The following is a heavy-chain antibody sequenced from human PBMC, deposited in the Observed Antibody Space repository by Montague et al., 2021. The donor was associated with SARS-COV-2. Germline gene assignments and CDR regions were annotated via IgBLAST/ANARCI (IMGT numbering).Heavy chain of an antibody. Sequence: SETLSLTCAVYGGSFSGYYWSWIRQPPGKGLEWIGEINHSGSTNYNPSLKSRVTISVDTSKNQFSLKLSSVTAADTAVYYCARGEIGFGQWLGNYYYYGMDVWGQGTTVTVSS. D-gene: IGHD6-19*01. J-gene: IGHJ6*02. CDR1: GGSFSGYY. V-gene: IGHV4-34*01. CDR2: INHSGST. CDR3: ARGEIGFGQWLGNYYYYGMDV.